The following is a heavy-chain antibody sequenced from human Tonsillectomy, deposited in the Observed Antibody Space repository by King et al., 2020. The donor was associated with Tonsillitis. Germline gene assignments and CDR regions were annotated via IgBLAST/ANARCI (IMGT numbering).Heavy chain of an antibody. CDR3: ARVVYDYGYYRVGYFDY. J-gene: IGHJ4*02. CDR2: IYQSGST. Sequence: QLQESGSGLVKPSQTLSLTCAVSGGSISSGGYSWSWIRQPPGKGLEWIGYIYQSGSTYYNPSLKSRVTISVDRSKNQFSLKLRSVTAADTAVYYCARVVYDYGYYRVGYFDYWGQGTLVTVSS. V-gene: IGHV4-30-2*01. D-gene: IGHD4-17*01. CDR1: GGSISSGGYS.